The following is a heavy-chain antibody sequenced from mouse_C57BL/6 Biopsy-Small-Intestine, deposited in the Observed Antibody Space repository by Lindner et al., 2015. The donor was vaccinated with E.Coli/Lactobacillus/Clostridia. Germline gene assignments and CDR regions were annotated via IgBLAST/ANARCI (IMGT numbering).Heavy chain of an antibody. CDR1: GGTFRNYA. Sequence: SVKVSCKASGGTFRNYAISWVRQVPGQGLEWMGGIIPVFGTANYAQKFQGRLTITADEFTAYMELSSLRSEDTAVYYCLRVGRGADDLGAPRYFDYWGQGTLVTVSS. D-gene: IGHD1-3*01. CDR2: IIPVFGTA. CDR3: LRVGRGADDLGAPRYFDY. J-gene: IGHJ2*01. V-gene: IGHV1-63*01.